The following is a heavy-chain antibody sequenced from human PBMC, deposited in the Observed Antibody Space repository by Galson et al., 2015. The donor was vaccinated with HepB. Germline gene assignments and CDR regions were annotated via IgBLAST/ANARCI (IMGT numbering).Heavy chain of an antibody. Sequence: SLRLSCAASGFTFSDYYMSWIRQAPGKGLEWVSYISSSSSYTNYADSVKGRFTISRDNAKNSLYLQMNSLRAEDTAVYYCARVIVGATYWFDPWGQGTLVTVSS. V-gene: IGHV3-11*05. J-gene: IGHJ5*02. CDR1: GFTFSDYY. CDR3: ARVIVGATYWFDP. D-gene: IGHD1-26*01. CDR2: ISSSSSYT.